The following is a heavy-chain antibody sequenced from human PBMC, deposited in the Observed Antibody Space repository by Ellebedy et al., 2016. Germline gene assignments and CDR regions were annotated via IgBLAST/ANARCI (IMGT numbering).Heavy chain of an antibody. CDR1: GVTFSEHW. V-gene: IGHV3-7*01. Sequence: GESLKISXAASGVTFSEHWMSWVRQAAGKGMEWVANINQDGSGEYYVDSVRGRFTISRDNAKSSLYLQMNSLRAEDSAVYYCARGGRWSFDNWGQGTMVTVSS. CDR2: INQDGSGE. CDR3: ARGGRWSFDN. D-gene: IGHD4/OR15-4a*01. J-gene: IGHJ3*02.